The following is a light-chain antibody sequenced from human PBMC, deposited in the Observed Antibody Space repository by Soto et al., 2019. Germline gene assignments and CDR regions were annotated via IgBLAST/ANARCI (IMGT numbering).Light chain of an antibody. Sequence: IMLKQSPGTLSLSPGGRATLSCRASQSVSRRLAWYQQRPGQSPRLLISGASMRASGVPVRFIGSGSGTDFTLTITRLEPEDFAVYYCQQYGGSPITFGLGTRLEIK. J-gene: IGKJ5*01. V-gene: IGKV3-20*01. CDR3: QQYGGSPIT. CDR1: QSVSRR. CDR2: GAS.